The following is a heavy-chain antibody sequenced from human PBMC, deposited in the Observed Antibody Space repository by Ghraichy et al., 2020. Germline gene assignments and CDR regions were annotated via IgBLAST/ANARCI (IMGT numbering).Heavy chain of an antibody. J-gene: IGHJ3*02. CDR1: GFTLRRHY. D-gene: IGHD2-21*01. V-gene: IGHV3-7*03. CDR2: VKQDGSEQ. CDR3: VREALIAGVDDAFEI. Sequence: ETLRLSCAGSGFTLRRHYMTWVRQAPRRGLEWVANVKQDGSEQFYADFAKGRFTIYRDNAKNLVFLQMNSLSVDDTAVYYCVREALIAGVDDAFEIWGQGTTVTVSS.